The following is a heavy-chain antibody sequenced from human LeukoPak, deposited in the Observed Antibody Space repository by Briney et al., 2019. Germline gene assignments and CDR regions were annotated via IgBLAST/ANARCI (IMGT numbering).Heavy chain of an antibody. Sequence: GSLRLSCAASGFTFNSYTMNWVRQAPGKGLEWIGEINHSGYTNDSPSLKSRVTISIDTSRKQFSLNLRSVTVADTAVYYCTRMTTGHDYWGQGTLVTVSS. CDR1: GFTFNSYT. D-gene: IGHD4-17*01. V-gene: IGHV4-34*01. CDR2: INHSGYT. J-gene: IGHJ4*02. CDR3: TRMTTGHDY.